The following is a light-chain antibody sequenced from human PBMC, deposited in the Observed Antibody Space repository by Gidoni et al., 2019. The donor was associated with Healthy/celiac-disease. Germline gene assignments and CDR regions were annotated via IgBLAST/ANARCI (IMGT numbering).Light chain of an antibody. V-gene: IGKV1-8*01. CDR2: AAS. CDR3: QQYYSYPIT. CDR1: QGISSY. J-gene: IGKJ5*01. Sequence: AIRMTQSPSSFSASTGDRVTITCRASQGISSYLAWYQQTPGKAPKLLIYAASTLQSGVPSRFSGSGSGTDFTLTISCLQSEDFATYYCQQYYSYPITFGQXTRLEIK.